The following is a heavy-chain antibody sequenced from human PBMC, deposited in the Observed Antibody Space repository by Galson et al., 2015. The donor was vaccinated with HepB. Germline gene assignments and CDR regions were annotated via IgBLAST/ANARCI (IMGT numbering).Heavy chain of an antibody. CDR2: IIPMFGAA. CDR3: AISAGHSTDPYYMNF. CDR1: GGTFNVYA. D-gene: IGHD5-18*01. V-gene: IGHV1-69*06. Sequence: SVKVSCKASGGTFNVYAISWVRQAPGQGLEWMGGIIPMFGAAAYAQKFQGRVTISADKSTTTAYLEFSSLRSEDTAVYYCAISAGHSTDPYYMNFWGEGTTVTV. J-gene: IGHJ6*03.